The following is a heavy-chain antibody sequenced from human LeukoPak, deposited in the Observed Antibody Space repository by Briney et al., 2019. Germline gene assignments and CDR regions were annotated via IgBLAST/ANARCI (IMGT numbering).Heavy chain of an antibody. D-gene: IGHD4-17*01. CDR2: IYYSGST. J-gene: IGHJ3*02. CDR3: AIPTVTSKDAFDI. CDR1: GGSISSSSYY. Sequence: PSETLSLTCTVSGGSISSSSYYWGWIRQPPGKGLEWIGSIYYSGSTYYNPSLKGRVTISVDTSKNQFSLKLSSVTAADTAVYYCAIPTVTSKDAFDIWGQGTMVTVSS. V-gene: IGHV4-39*01.